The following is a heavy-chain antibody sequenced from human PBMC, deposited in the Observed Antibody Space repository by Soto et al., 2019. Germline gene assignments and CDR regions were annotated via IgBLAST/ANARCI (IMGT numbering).Heavy chain of an antibody. CDR2: IDYRVST. CDR1: CGSISSGGYY. J-gene: IGHJ4*02. Sequence: QVQLQESGPGLVKPSQTLSLTCTVSCGSISSGGYYWIWIRQHPGKVLEWIGYIDYRVSTYYNPSLKSRVPISVDTSKTQCSLKLSSVTAADTAVYYCARVMRDSSSWPEDYGFDYWGQGTLVTVSS. D-gene: IGHD6-13*01. CDR3: ARVMRDSSSWPEDYGFDY. V-gene: IGHV4-31*03.